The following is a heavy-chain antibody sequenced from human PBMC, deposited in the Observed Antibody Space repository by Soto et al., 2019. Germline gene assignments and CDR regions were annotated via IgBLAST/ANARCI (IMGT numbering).Heavy chain of an antibody. CDR1: GYTFTGYY. Sequence: ASVKVSCKASGYTFTGYYMHWVRQAPGQGLEWMGWINPNSGGTNYAQKFQGRVTMTRDTSISTAYMELSRLRSDDTAVYYCARSGGYCSSTSRYKVLWWFDPWGQGTLVTVSS. D-gene: IGHD2-2*02. J-gene: IGHJ5*02. CDR3: ARSGGYCSSTSRYKVLWWFDP. CDR2: INPNSGGT. V-gene: IGHV1-2*02.